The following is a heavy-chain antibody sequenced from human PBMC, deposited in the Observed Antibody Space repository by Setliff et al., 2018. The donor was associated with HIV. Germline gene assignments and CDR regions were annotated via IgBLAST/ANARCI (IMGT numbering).Heavy chain of an antibody. D-gene: IGHD1-1*01. Sequence: ETLSLTCSVSGASVSSSSYYWGWVRQPPGKGLEWIGIVDYRGNTYYNPSLKSRVTISVDTSKNQFSLKLTSVTAADTAVYYCASGNNLQRFDYWGQGILVTVSS. CDR1: GASVSSSSYY. CDR2: VDYRGNT. J-gene: IGHJ4*02. V-gene: IGHV4-39*07. CDR3: ASGNNLQRFDY.